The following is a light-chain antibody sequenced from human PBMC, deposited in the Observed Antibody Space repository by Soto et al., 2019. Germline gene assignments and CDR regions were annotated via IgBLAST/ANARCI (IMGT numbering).Light chain of an antibody. CDR2: GAS. CDR3: QQYGTSPET. Sequence: EIVLTQSPGTLSLSPGERATLSCRVSQSVSSSSLAWYQQKPGQAPRLLIYGASSRATGIPDRFSGSGSGTDFTLTISRLEPEDFAVYYCQQYGTSPETFGPGTKVDIK. J-gene: IGKJ3*01. V-gene: IGKV3-20*01. CDR1: QSVSSSS.